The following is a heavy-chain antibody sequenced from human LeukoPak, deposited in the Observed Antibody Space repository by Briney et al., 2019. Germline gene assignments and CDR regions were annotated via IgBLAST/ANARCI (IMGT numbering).Heavy chain of an antibody. V-gene: IGHV3-23*01. D-gene: IGHD3-22*01. J-gene: IGHJ4*02. CDR3: AKRGVVIRVILVGFHKEAYYFDS. Sequence: PGGSLRLSCAVSGITLSNYAMTWVRQAPGKGLEWVAGIRSSGGGTNYADSVKGRFTISRDNYKNTLYLQMNSLGVEDTAVYFCAKRGVVIRVILVGFHKEAYYFDSWGQGALVTVSS. CDR1: GITLSNYA. CDR2: IRSSGGGT.